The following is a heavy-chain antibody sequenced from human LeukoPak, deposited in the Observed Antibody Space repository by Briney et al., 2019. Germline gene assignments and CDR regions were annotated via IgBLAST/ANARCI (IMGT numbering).Heavy chain of an antibody. CDR3: ANDPYSSGSTYYFDY. J-gene: IGHJ4*02. CDR2: ISGSDVST. D-gene: IGHD6-19*01. Sequence: QPGGSLRLSCAASGFTFNTFWMTWLRQDPGKGLEWVSAISGSDVSTYYADSVKGRFTISRDNSKNTLYLQMNSLRAEDTAVYYCANDPYSSGSTYYFDYWGQGTLVTVSS. CDR1: GFTFNTFW. V-gene: IGHV3-23*01.